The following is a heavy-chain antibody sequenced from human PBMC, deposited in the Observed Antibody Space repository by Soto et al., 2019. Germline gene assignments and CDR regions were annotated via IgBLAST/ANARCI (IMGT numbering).Heavy chain of an antibody. J-gene: IGHJ4*02. CDR1: GDSISSGAHF. CDR2: IYHNGNT. V-gene: IGHV4-31*03. Sequence: SETLSLTCSVSGDSISSGAHFWSWIRQHPGKGLEWIGYIYHNGNTYYNPSLKSRFTISVDTSQNQFSLKLSSVTAADTAVYYCASRATDGDHFDYWGRGTLVTVSS. CDR3: ASRATDGDHFDY. D-gene: IGHD4-17*01.